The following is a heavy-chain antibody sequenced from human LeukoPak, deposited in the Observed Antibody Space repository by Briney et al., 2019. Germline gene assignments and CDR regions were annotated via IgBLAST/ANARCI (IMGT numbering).Heavy chain of an antibody. D-gene: IGHD1-26*01. Sequence: SETLSLTCAVSGYSISSGYYWGWIRQPPGKGLEWIGSIYHSGSTYYNPSLKSRVTISVDTSKNQFSLKLSSVTAADTAVYYCARLGGSYSSLYMDVWGKGTTATVSS. CDR1: GYSISSGYY. V-gene: IGHV4-38-2*01. J-gene: IGHJ6*03. CDR2: IYHSGST. CDR3: ARLGGSYSSLYMDV.